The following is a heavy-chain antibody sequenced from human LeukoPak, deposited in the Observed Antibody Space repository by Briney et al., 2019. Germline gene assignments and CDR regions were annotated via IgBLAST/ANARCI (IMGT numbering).Heavy chain of an antibody. CDR1: GGSISSYY. CDR3: ARGVRGRWYDILTGPFDY. J-gene: IGHJ4*02. CDR2: IYYSGST. D-gene: IGHD3-9*01. Sequence: PSETLSLTCTVSGGSISSYYWSWIRQPPGKGLEWIGYIYYSGSTNYNPSLKSRVTISVDTSKNQFSLKLSSVTAADTAVYYCARGVRGRWYDILTGPFDYWGQGTLVTVSS. V-gene: IGHV4-59*01.